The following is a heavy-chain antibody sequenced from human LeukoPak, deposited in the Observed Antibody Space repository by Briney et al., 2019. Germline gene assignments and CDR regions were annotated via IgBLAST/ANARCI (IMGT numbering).Heavy chain of an antibody. J-gene: IGHJ4*02. CDR3: ASLSPSPSGIAYPEGN. D-gene: IGHD6-13*01. Sequence: SVKVSCKASGYTFTSYYMHWVRQAPGQGLEWMGGIIPIFGTANYAQKFQGRVTITADESTSTAYMELSSLRSEDTAVYYCASLSPSPSGIAYPEGNWGQGTLVTVSS. CDR2: IIPIFGTA. CDR1: GYTFTSYY. V-gene: IGHV1-69*13.